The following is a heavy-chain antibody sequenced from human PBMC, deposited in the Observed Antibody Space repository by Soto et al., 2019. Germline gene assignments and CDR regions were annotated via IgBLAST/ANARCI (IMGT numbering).Heavy chain of an antibody. J-gene: IGHJ4*02. D-gene: IGHD2-2*01. CDR3: AIQHRYCSSTSCSASSDY. Sequence: QVQLQQWGAGLLKPSETLSLTCAVYGGSFSGYYWSWIRQPPGKGLEWIGEINHSGSTNYNPSLKSRVTLSVDTSKNQFSLKLSSVTAADTAVYYCAIQHRYCSSTSCSASSDYWGQGTLVTVSS. V-gene: IGHV4-34*01. CDR1: GGSFSGYY. CDR2: INHSGST.